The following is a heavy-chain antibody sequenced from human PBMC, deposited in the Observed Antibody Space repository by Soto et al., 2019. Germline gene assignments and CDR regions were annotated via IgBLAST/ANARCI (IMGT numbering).Heavy chain of an antibody. CDR3: ARDLDYYDSSGYRKAYNWFDT. CDR1: GFTFSSYS. CDR2: ISSSSSTI. V-gene: IGHV3-48*02. D-gene: IGHD3-22*01. Sequence: GGSLRLSCAASGFTFSSYSMNWVRQAPGKGLEWVSYISSSSSTIYYADSVKGRFTISRDNAKNSLYLQMNSLRDEDTAVYYCARDLDYYDSSGYRKAYNWFDTWGQGTLVTVSS. J-gene: IGHJ5*02.